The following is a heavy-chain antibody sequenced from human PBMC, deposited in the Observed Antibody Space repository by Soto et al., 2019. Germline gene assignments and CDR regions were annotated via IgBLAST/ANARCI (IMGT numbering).Heavy chain of an antibody. V-gene: IGHV1-3*01. CDR3: ACEQQLATFQH. CDR1: GYTFTNYA. D-gene: IGHD6-13*01. J-gene: IGHJ1*01. CDR2: INAGSGNT. Sequence: QVQLVQSGAEVKKPGASVKVSCKASGYTFTNYAIHWVRQAPGQRLEWMGWINAGSGNTKYSQRFEGRVSITRDTSASTAYMEVSSLTSDDTAVYYCACEQQLATFQHWGQGTLVTVSS.